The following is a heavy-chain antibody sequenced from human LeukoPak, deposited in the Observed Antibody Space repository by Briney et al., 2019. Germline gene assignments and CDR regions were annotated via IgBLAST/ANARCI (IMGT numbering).Heavy chain of an antibody. Sequence: SVKVSCKASGGTFSSYAISWVRQAPGQGLEWMGRIIPILGIANYAQKFQGRVTITADKSTSTAYMELSSLRSEDTAVYDCASLDGYNPFYYYYYGMDVWGQGTTVTVSS. CDR1: GGTFSSYA. J-gene: IGHJ6*02. V-gene: IGHV1-69*04. CDR3: ASLDGYNPFYYYYYGMDV. CDR2: IIPILGIA. D-gene: IGHD5-24*01.